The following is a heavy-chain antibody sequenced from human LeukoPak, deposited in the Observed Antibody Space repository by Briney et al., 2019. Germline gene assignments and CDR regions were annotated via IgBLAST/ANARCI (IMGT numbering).Heavy chain of an antibody. D-gene: IGHD4-17*01. V-gene: IGHV3-30*18. Sequence: AGGSLRLSCAASGFIFISYGMHWVRQAPGKGLEWVGDISDDGRSKDYADSVKGRFTISRDNSKDTLYLQMNSLKDEDTAVYYCAKRPSDYGDYVSYFDYWGQGTLVTVSS. J-gene: IGHJ4*02. CDR1: GFIFISYG. CDR3: AKRPSDYGDYVSYFDY. CDR2: ISDDGRSK.